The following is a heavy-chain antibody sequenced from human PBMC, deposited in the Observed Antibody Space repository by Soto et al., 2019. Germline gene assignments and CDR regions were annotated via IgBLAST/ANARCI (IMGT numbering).Heavy chain of an antibody. D-gene: IGHD3-22*01. CDR2: IYPGDSDT. CDR1: GYSFTSYW. J-gene: IGHJ5*02. V-gene: IGHV5-51*01. Sequence: PGESLKISCKGSGYSFTSYWIGWVRQMPGKGLEWMGIIYPGDSDTRYSPSFQGQVTISADKSISTAYLQWSSLKASDTAMYYCARRQAGYVSRGYYGDWFDPCGQGTLVTVYS. CDR3: ARRQAGYVSRGYYGDWFDP.